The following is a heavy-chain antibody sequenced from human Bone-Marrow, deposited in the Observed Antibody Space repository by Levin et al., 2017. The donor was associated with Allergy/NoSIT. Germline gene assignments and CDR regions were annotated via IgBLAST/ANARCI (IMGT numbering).Heavy chain of an antibody. CDR3: ARNGAWSFEF. CDR1: GFTFSGYW. D-gene: IGHD2-15*01. Sequence: LSLTCASSGFTFSGYWMAWVRQAPGKGLEWVANINRDGGDGYHVDSVKGRFTIPRDNARNSLDLQMNSLRVEDTDVYYCARNGAWSFEFWGQGTQVTVSS. V-gene: IGHV3-7*02. CDR2: INRDGGDG. J-gene: IGHJ4*02.